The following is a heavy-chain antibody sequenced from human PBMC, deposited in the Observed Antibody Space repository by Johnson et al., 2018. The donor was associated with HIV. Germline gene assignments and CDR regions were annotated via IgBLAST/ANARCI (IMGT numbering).Heavy chain of an antibody. J-gene: IGHJ3*02. CDR3: ARALGRELVACDS. CDR2: IKQDGSEK. V-gene: IGHV3-7*05. D-gene: IGHD3-10*01. CDR1: GFTFSSYW. Sequence: VQLVESGGGLVQPGGSLRLSCAASGFTFSSYWMSWVRQAPGKGLEWVANIKQDGSEKYYVDSVKGRFTISRDNAKNSRYLQMNSLRAEDTAVYYCARALGRELVACDSWGQGTMVTVSS.